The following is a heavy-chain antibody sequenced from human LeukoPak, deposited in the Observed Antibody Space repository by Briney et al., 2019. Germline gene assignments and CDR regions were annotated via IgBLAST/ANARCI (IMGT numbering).Heavy chain of an antibody. CDR1: GYSFIDHW. D-gene: IGHD2-15*01. V-gene: IGHV5-51*01. J-gene: IGHJ5*02. Sequence: GESLKISCKGSGYSFIDHWIGWVRQMPGKGLEWMGIIYPGDSETRYNPSFQGQVIISADKSINTAYLQWSRLQASDTAMYYCARQTDGCSGGSCYVWFDPWGQGTLVTVSS. CDR2: IYPGDSET. CDR3: ARQTDGCSGGSCYVWFDP.